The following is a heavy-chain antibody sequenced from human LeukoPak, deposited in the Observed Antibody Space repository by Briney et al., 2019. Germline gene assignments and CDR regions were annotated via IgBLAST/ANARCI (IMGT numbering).Heavy chain of an antibody. CDR2: IHYSGNT. Sequence: KPPETLSLTCTVSGDSISSDNYYWSWIRQPPGKGLEWIGYIHYSGNTYYNPSLKSRVSISVDTSKNQFSLKVNSVTAADTAMYFCARVNFSWSSMAFDIWGQGTMVTVSS. D-gene: IGHD6-13*01. CDR1: GDSISSDNYY. V-gene: IGHV4-30-4*01. J-gene: IGHJ3*02. CDR3: ARVNFSWSSMAFDI.